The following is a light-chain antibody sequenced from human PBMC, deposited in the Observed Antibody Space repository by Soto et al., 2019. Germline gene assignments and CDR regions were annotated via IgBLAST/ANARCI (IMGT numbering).Light chain of an antibody. V-gene: IGKV3-15*01. Sequence: EIVLTQSPATLSVSPGERATLSCRASQSVDGNLAWYQQKPGQAPRLXXXXXSTRATGISARFSGSGSGTEFTLTISSLQSEDFGVYYCQQYNNWWTFGQGTKVEIK. CDR3: QQYNNWWT. CDR1: QSVDGN. J-gene: IGKJ1*01. CDR2: XXS.